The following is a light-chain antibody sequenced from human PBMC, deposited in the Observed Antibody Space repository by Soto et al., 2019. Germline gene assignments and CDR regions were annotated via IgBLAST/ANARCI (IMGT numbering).Light chain of an antibody. V-gene: IGKV1-9*01. CDR3: QQLNSYPRT. J-gene: IGKJ1*01. Sequence: DIPLTQSPSFLSASVGDRVTITCRASQGISSYLAWYQQKPGKAPKVLIYAASTLQSGVPSRFSGSGSGTECTLTISSLQPEDVATYYCQQLNSYPRTFGQGTKVEIK. CDR2: AAS. CDR1: QGISSY.